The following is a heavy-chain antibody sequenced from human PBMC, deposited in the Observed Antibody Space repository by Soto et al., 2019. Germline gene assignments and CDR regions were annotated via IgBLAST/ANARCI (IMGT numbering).Heavy chain of an antibody. J-gene: IGHJ4*02. D-gene: IGHD5-12*01. CDR3: DRWGHLVAPIRGRYCDY. Sequence: QVQLVQSGAEVKKPGASVKVSCKASGYTFTGYYMHWVRQAPGQGLEWMGWINPNSGGTNYAQKFQGRFTMTRDTSISTAYMELSSLRSDDTAVYYCDRWGHLVAPIRGRYCDYWGQGT. CDR2: INPNSGGT. CDR1: GYTFTGYY. V-gene: IGHV1-2*02.